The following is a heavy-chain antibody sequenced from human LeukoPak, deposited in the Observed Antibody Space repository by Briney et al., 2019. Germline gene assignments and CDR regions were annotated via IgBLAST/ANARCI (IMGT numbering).Heavy chain of an antibody. CDR1: GFTFSSYE. Sequence: GESLRLSCAASGFTFSSYEMNWVRQAPGKGLEWVSAISGSGGSTYYADSVKGRFTISRDNSKNTLYLQMNSLRAEDTAVYYCAKDPGALYYDFWSGYYVEYYFDYWGQGTLVTVSS. CDR2: ISGSGGST. D-gene: IGHD3-3*01. V-gene: IGHV3-23*01. CDR3: AKDPGALYYDFWSGYYVEYYFDY. J-gene: IGHJ4*02.